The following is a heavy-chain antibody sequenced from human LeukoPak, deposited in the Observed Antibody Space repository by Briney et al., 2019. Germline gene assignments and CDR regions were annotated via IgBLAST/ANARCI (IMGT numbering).Heavy chain of an antibody. Sequence: GWSLRLSCAASGFTFDGYAMQWVRLSPGKGLEWFSRIDWNSRSTVYADSVRGRFTISRDNAKNSLYLQMNSLRPEDTALYYCARDRRPLTGYNAQDYWGQGTLVTVSS. V-gene: IGHV3-9*01. CDR1: GFTFDGYA. CDR3: ARDRRPLTGYNAQDY. D-gene: IGHD3-9*01. J-gene: IGHJ4*02. CDR2: IDWNSRST.